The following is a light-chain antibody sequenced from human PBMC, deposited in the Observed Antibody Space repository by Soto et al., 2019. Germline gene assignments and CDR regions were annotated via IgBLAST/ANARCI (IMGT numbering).Light chain of an antibody. CDR3: QQYNSYS. Sequence: DIQMTLSPSTPPASVGDRVAITCRASQSISNWLAWYQQKPGTAPQVLIYQPANLQSGGPSGLSVSSAGTEFIPTISSLQPDDFAAEYCQQYNSYSVGPGT. V-gene: IGKV1-5*01. J-gene: IGKJ3*01. CDR1: QSISNW. CDR2: QPA.